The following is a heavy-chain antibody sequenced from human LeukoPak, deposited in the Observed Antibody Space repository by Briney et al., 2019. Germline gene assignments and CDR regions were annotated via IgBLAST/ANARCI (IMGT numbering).Heavy chain of an antibody. J-gene: IGHJ4*02. CDR3: ARDGSGWYFFDY. D-gene: IGHD6-19*01. Sequence: GGSLRLSCAASGFTLSSYAMSWVRQGPGKGLEWVSAISVSGNTYHADSVKGRFTISRDNAKNSLYLQMNSLRAEDTAVYYCARDGSGWYFFDYWGQGTLVTVSS. V-gene: IGHV3-21*01. CDR2: ISVSGNT. CDR1: GFTLSSYA.